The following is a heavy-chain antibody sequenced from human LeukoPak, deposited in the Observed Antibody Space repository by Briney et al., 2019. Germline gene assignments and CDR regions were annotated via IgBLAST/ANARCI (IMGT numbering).Heavy chain of an antibody. J-gene: IGHJ4*02. CDR1: EFTFSSHW. Sequence: GGSLRLSCGASEFTFSSHWMYWVRRAPGEGLVWVSRTSGDGSSTNYADSVKGRFAISRDNAKNTLYLQMNSLGAEDTSVYYCAIGSNGWSGIDYWGQGTLVTVPS. CDR3: AIGSNGWSGIDY. D-gene: IGHD6-19*01. V-gene: IGHV3-74*01. CDR2: TSGDGSST.